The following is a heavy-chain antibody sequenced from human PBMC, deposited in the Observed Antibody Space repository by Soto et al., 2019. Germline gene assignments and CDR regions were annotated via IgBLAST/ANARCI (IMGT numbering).Heavy chain of an antibody. CDR3: ARRYYDSSGIDY. V-gene: IGHV1-2*04. Sequence: ASVKVSCKASGYTFTGHYMHWVRQAPGQGLEWMGWINPNSGGTNYAQKFQGWVTMTRDTSISTAYMELSRLRSDDTAVYYCARRYYDSSGIDYWGQGTLVTVSS. J-gene: IGHJ4*02. CDR1: GYTFTGHY. D-gene: IGHD3-22*01. CDR2: INPNSGGT.